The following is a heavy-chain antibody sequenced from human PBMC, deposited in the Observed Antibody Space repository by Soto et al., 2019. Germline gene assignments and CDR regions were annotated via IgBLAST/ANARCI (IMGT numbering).Heavy chain of an antibody. CDR2: ISASGRDT. D-gene: IGHD6-19*01. J-gene: IGHJ4*02. CDR1: GFTFSNYA. Sequence: PGGSLRLSCVASGFTFSNYAMSWVRQAPGKGLEWVSGISASGRDTYYADSVKDRFTISRESFKNTLYLQMNSLRAEDTGTYYCAKGKTSGWYYFDYRGQGALVTVSS. V-gene: IGHV3-23*01. CDR3: AKGKTSGWYYFDY.